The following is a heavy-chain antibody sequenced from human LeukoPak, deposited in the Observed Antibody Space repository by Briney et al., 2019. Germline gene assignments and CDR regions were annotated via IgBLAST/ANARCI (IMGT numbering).Heavy chain of an antibody. CDR2: IFYTGNT. Sequence: SETLSLTCTVSGGSILDSTYYWAWIRQPPGKGLEWVATIFYTGNTHYNPSLKSRVTMSVDTVKNQFSLNLNSVTAADTAVYYCARQSSGYYYGWFDPWGQGTLVTVSS. V-gene: IGHV4-39*01. CDR3: ARQSSGYYYGWFDP. D-gene: IGHD3-22*01. CDR1: GGSILDSTYY. J-gene: IGHJ5*02.